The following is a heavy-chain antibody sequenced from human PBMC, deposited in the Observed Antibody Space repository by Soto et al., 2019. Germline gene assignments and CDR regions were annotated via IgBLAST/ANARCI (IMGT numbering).Heavy chain of an antibody. Sequence: PGGSLRLSCAASGFTFSSYAMSWVRQAPGKGLEWVSAISGSGGSTYYADSVKGRFTISRDNSKNTLYLQMNSLRAEDTAVYYCAKVATVTSIRDHYYYYGMDVWGQWTTVTVSS. D-gene: IGHD4-4*01. J-gene: IGHJ6*02. CDR1: GFTFSSYA. CDR3: AKVATVTSIRDHYYYYGMDV. CDR2: ISGSGGST. V-gene: IGHV3-23*01.